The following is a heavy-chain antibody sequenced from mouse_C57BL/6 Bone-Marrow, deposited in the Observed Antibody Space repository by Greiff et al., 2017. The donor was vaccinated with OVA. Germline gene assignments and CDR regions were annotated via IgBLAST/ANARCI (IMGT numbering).Heavy chain of an antibody. J-gene: IGHJ3*01. V-gene: IGHV1-74*01. CDR2: IHPSDSDT. D-gene: IGHD3-2*02. CDR1: GYTFTSYW. CDR3: AMERDSSGYEFAY. Sequence: QVQLQQPGAELVKPGASVKVSCKASGYTFTSYWMHWVKQRPGQGLEWIGRIHPSDSDTNYNQKFKGKATLTVDKSSSTAYMQLSSLTSEDSAVYYCAMERDSSGYEFAYWGQGTLVTVSA.